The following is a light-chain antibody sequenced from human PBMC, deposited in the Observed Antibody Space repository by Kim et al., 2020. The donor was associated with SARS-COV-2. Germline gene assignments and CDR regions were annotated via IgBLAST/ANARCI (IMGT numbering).Light chain of an antibody. CDR2: DVS. J-gene: IGLJ1*01. CDR1: SNDVGLYNY. CDR3: SSYTSSNTLV. V-gene: IGLV2-14*03. Sequence: GQSITLSCTGTSNDVGLYNYVSWYQQHPGKAPKLIIFDVSNRPSGASDHFSGSKSGNTASLTISGLQAEDEADYYCSSYTSSNTLVFGTGTKVIVL.